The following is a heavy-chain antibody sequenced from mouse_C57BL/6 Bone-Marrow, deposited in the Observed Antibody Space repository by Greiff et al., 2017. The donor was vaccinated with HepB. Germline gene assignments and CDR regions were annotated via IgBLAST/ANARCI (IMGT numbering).Heavy chain of an antibody. CDR2: IYPRSGNT. CDR1: GYTFTSYG. CDR3: ARVLWYYAMDY. D-gene: IGHD1-1*02. J-gene: IGHJ4*01. V-gene: IGHV1-81*01. Sequence: LVESGAELARPGASVKLSCKASGYTFTSYGISWVKQRTGQGLEWIGEIYPRSGNTYYNEKFKGKATLTADKSSSTAYMELRSLTSEDSAVYFCARVLWYYAMDYWGQGTSVTVSS.